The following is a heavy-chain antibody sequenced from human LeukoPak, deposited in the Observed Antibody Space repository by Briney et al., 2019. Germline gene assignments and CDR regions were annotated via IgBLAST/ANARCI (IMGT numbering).Heavy chain of an antibody. J-gene: IGHJ3*01. Sequence: SETLSLTCSASGGSISSYWNWILQPPGKGLEWIGYMPYSGSTNYNPSLKSGSSNYNPSLKSRVTISVDTSKNQFSLKLSSVTAADTAVYYCARAGINDAFDLWGQGTMVAVSS. D-gene: IGHD3-16*01. CDR3: ARAGINDAFDL. V-gene: IGHV4-59*01. CDR1: GGSISSY. CDR2: MPYSGSTNYNPSLKSGSS.